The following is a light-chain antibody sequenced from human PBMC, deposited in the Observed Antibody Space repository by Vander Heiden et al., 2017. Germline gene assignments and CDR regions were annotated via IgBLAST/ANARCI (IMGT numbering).Light chain of an antibody. CDR3: QHDYSFSTA. V-gene: IGKV1-5*03. J-gene: IGKJ1*01. CDR2: AAS. CDR1: QSISHW. Sequence: DTYMSHSLSPLSPSIGDRVTITCRASQSISHWLAWYQQRPGKAPKVLIYAASYFEKGVPSRFRGSGTGAGFPLTVRSLPPGDIGTYYCQHDYSFSTAFGQGTKLEI.